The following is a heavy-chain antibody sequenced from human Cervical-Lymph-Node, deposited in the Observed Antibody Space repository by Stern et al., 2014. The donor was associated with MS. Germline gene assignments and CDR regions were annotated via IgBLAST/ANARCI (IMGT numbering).Heavy chain of an antibody. Sequence: DVQLVESGGGLVQPGGSLRLSCAASGFTFSSYWMHWVRQAPGKGLVWVSRINSDGSSTSYADSVKGRFTISRDNAKNTLYLQMNSLRAEDTAVYYCARDPAAGNVAEYFQHWGQGTLVTVSS. J-gene: IGHJ1*01. V-gene: IGHV3-74*01. D-gene: IGHD6-13*01. CDR3: ARDPAAGNVAEYFQH. CDR1: GFTFSSYW. CDR2: INSDGSST.